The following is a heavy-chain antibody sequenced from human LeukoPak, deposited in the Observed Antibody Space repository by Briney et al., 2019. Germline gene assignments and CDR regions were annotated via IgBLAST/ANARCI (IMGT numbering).Heavy chain of an antibody. CDR2: ISSDGGST. J-gene: IGHJ6*02. Sequence: PGGSLRLSCAASRFTFSDYYMVWIRQAPGKGLEYVSAISSDGGSTYYADSVKGRFTISRDNSKNTLYLQMNSLRAEDTAVYYCAKDLNSNYDFWSGCFSLHYYYYGMDVWGQGTTVTVS. V-gene: IGHV3-64*04. D-gene: IGHD3-3*01. CDR3: AKDLNSNYDFWSGCFSLHYYYYGMDV. CDR1: RFTFSDYY.